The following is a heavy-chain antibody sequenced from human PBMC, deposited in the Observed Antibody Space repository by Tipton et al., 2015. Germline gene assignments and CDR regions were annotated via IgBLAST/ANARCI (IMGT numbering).Heavy chain of an antibody. CDR1: GGSISNSNYY. CDR2: LSYSGKT. Sequence: TLSLTCTVSGGSISNSNYYWGWIRQPPGKGLEWIGSLSYSGKTDYNPPLRSRVTISVDTPKNQFSLRLSSVTAADTAVYYCARSLFPETAGLENWFDPWGQGTLVTVSS. D-gene: IGHD6-13*01. CDR3: ARSLFPETAGLENWFDP. J-gene: IGHJ5*02. V-gene: IGHV4-39*01.